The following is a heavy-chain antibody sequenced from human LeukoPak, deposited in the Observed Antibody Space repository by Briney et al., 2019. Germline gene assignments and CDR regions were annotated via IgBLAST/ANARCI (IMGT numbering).Heavy chain of an antibody. CDR2: IDTTGDT. J-gene: IGHJ6*03. Sequence: GGSLRLSCAASGFTFSTYDMHWVRQATGKGLEWVSAIDTTGDTYYPGSVKGRFTISRENAKNSLYLQMNSLRAEDTAVYYCAKDHGYCSSTSCSPDYYYYYMDVWGKGTTVTISS. CDR1: GFTFSTYD. D-gene: IGHD2-2*01. V-gene: IGHV3-13*01. CDR3: AKDHGYCSSTSCSPDYYYYYMDV.